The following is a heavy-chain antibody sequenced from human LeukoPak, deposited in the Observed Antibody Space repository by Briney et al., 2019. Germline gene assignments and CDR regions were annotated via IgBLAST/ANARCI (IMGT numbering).Heavy chain of an antibody. Sequence: PGGSLRLSCAASGFTFSSYEMNWVRQAPGKGLQWVAAISYDGSNKYYADSVKGRFTVSRDNSKNTLYLQMNSLRGEDTAVYYCAKEKYRGYSYGSGDYWGQGTLVTVSS. CDR3: AKEKYRGYSYGSGDY. CDR2: ISYDGSNK. D-gene: IGHD5-18*01. CDR1: GFTFSSYE. J-gene: IGHJ4*02. V-gene: IGHV3-30*18.